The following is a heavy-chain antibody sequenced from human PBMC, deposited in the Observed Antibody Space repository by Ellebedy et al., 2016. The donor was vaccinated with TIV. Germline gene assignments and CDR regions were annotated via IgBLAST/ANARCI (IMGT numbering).Heavy chain of an antibody. CDR1: GFTFSHHA. Sequence: GGSLRLSCAASGFTFSHHAFYWVRQAPGKDLEWVPIISYDGNNKFYLDSVEGRFSISRDDSKNTLYLQMNSLRPEDTAVYYCSREGLEAGMDLWGQGTTVIVSS. J-gene: IGHJ6*02. CDR2: ISYDGNNK. V-gene: IGHV3-30*04. CDR3: SREGLEAGMDL.